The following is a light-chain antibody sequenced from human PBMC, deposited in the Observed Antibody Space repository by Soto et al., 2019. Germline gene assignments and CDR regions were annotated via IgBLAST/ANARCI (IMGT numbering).Light chain of an antibody. CDR2: GAS. V-gene: IGKV3-15*01. CDR3: QQYLDWPRT. CDR1: QSVGSD. Sequence: EIVMTQSPATLSVSPGARATLSCRASQSVGSDLVWYRQKPGQAPRLLIYGASNRATGVPDRFSGSGSGTVCTLTSSSLQSDDFASYYCQQYLDWPRTFGQGTKVEIK. J-gene: IGKJ1*01.